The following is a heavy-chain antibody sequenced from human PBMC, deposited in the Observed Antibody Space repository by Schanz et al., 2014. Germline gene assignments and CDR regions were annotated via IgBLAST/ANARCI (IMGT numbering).Heavy chain of an antibody. CDR3: ASGVHVSSLQKGLQF. V-gene: IGHV3-23*04. Sequence: VQLVESGGGVVQPGRSLRLSCAASGFTFSTYAMSWVRQAPGKGLEWVSAISGSGGSTYYADSVKGRFTISRDNAKNSVSLQMRRLRVEDTAVYYCASGVHVSSLQKGLQFWGRGTLVIVAS. J-gene: IGHJ1*01. D-gene: IGHD3-10*01. CDR2: ISGSGGST. CDR1: GFTFSTYA.